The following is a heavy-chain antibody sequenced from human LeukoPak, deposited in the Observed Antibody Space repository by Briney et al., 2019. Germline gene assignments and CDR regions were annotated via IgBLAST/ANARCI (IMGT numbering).Heavy chain of an antibody. CDR1: GFTFSSYW. J-gene: IGHJ3*02. CDR3: ARHKSSFPDDAFDI. V-gene: IGHV3-7*01. D-gene: IGHD1-26*01. CDR2: IKADESEK. Sequence: PGGSLRLSCAASGFTFSSYWMSWVRQAPGKGLEWVANIKADESEKYYVDSLRGRFTISRDNAKNSLFLQMNSLRGEDTSEYYCARHKSSFPDDAFDIWGQGTMVTVSS.